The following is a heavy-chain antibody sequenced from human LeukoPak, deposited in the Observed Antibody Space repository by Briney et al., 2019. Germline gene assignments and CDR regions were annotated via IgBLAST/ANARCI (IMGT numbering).Heavy chain of an antibody. CDR1: GGSFSGYY. CDR3: ARVAAGSRENWFDT. J-gene: IGHJ5*02. Sequence: PSETLSLTCAVYGGSFSGYYWSWIRQPPGKELEWIGEIYHSGSTNYNPSLKSRVTISVDTSNNQLSLKLTSVTAADTAVYYCARVAAGSRENWFDTWGQGSPVTVSS. D-gene: IGHD1-1*01. V-gene: IGHV4-34*01. CDR2: IYHSGST.